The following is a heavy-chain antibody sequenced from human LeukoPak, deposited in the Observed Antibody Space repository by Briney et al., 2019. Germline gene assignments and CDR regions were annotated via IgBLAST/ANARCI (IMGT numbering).Heavy chain of an antibody. V-gene: IGHV3-21*01. Sequence: GGSLRLSCAASGFTFSSYSMNWVRQAPGKGLEWVSSISSSSSYIYYADSVKGRFTISRDNAKNSLYPQMNSLRAEDTAVYYCASQREYSSGWYQTWLDYWGQGTLVTVSS. J-gene: IGHJ4*02. CDR1: GFTFSSYS. CDR2: ISSSSSYI. D-gene: IGHD6-19*01. CDR3: ASQREYSSGWYQTWLDY.